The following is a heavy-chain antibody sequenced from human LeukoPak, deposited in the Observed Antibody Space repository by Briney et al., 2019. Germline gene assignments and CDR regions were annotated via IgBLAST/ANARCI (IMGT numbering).Heavy chain of an antibody. D-gene: IGHD2-2*02. V-gene: IGHV3-23*01. J-gene: IGHJ4*02. CDR2: FSGSGGST. CDR3: AKDVGYCSSTTCYKPFDY. Sequence: PGGSLRLSCAASGFTFSNYAMSWVRQAPGKGLEWVSAFSGSGGSTYYADSVKGRFTISRDNSKNTLYLQMNSLRAEDTDVYYCAKDVGYCSSTTCYKPFDYWGQGTLVTVSS. CDR1: GFTFSNYA.